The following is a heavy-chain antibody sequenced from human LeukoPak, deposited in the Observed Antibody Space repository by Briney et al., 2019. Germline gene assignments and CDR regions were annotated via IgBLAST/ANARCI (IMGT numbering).Heavy chain of an antibody. J-gene: IGHJ4*02. CDR3: AREFEITMVRGVIAPFDY. V-gene: IGHV3-30-3*01. D-gene: IGHD3-10*01. CDR2: ISYDGGNK. Sequence: PGRSLRLSCAASGFTFSSYAMHWVRQAPGKGLEWVAVISYDGGNKYYADSVKGRFTISRDNSKNTLYLQMNSLRAEDTAVYYCAREFEITMVRGVIAPFDYWGQGTLVTVSS. CDR1: GFTFSSYA.